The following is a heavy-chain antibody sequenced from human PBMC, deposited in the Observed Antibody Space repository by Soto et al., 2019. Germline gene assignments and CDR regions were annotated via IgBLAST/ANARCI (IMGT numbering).Heavy chain of an antibody. V-gene: IGHV1-18*01. CDR3: ARDTVSYGFWSGYYSLDY. J-gene: IGHJ4*02. Sequence: ASVKVSCKASGYTFTSYGISWVRQAPGQGLEWMGWISAYNGNTNYAQKLQGRVTMTTDTSTSTAYMELRSLRSDDTAVYYCARDTVSYGFWSGYYSLDYWGQGTLVTVSS. D-gene: IGHD3-3*01. CDR1: GYTFTSYG. CDR2: ISAYNGNT.